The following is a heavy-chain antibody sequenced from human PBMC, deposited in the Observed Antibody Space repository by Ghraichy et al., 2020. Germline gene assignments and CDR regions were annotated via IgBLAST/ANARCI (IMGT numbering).Heavy chain of an antibody. CDR3: ARIPPGRYSNYQNWFDP. J-gene: IGHJ5*02. D-gene: IGHD4-11*01. Sequence: SVKVSCKASGCTFTSYAISWVRQAPGQGLEWMGRIIPFLGIANYAQKFHGRVTITADKSTSTAYMELSSLRSEDTAVYYCARIPPGRYSNYQNWFDPGGQGTLVTVSS. V-gene: IGHV1-69*04. CDR2: IIPFLGIA. CDR1: GCTFTSYA.